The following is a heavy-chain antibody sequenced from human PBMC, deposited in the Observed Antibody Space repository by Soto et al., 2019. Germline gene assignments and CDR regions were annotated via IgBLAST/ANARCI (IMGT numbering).Heavy chain of an antibody. CDR3: ARGQAAAPRGFDH. Sequence: SETLSLTCAVSGGSISSGGYSWSWIRQPPGKGLEWIGYIYHSGSTYYNPSLKSRVTISVDRSKNQFSLKLSSVTAADTAVYYCARGQAAAPRGFDHWGQGTLVTVAS. D-gene: IGHD6-13*01. J-gene: IGHJ5*02. CDR2: IYHSGST. CDR1: GGSISSGGYS. V-gene: IGHV4-30-2*01.